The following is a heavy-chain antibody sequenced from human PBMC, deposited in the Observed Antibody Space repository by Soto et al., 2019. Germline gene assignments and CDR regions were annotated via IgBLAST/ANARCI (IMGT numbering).Heavy chain of an antibody. CDR3: ARTPSGVVGAPRINWFDP. D-gene: IGHD2-15*01. CDR1: GYTFTSYA. J-gene: IGHJ5*02. Sequence: ASLKVSCKASGYTFTSYAMHWVRQAPGQRLEWMGWINAGNGNTKYSQKFQGRVTMTRDTSISTAYMELSSLGSEDTAVYYCARTPSGVVGAPRINWFDPWGQGTLVTVSS. V-gene: IGHV1-3*01. CDR2: INAGNGNT.